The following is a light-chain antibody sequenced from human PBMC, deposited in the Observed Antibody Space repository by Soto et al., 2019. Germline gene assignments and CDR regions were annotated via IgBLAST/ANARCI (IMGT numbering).Light chain of an antibody. CDR1: QSISSW. Sequence: DIQMNQSPYTLSASVGDRVTITCRASQSISSWLAWYQQKPGKAPKLLIYDASSLESGVPSRFSGSGSGTEFTLTISSLQPDDFATYYCQQYNCYRTFGQGTKVEIK. J-gene: IGKJ1*01. CDR3: QQYNCYRT. V-gene: IGKV1-5*01. CDR2: DAS.